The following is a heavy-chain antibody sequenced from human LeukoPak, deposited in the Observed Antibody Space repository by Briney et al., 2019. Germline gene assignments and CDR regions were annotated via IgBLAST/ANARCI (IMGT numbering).Heavy chain of an antibody. J-gene: IGHJ3*02. D-gene: IGHD3-9*01. Sequence: SETLSLTCAVYGGSFSGYYWSWIRQPPGKGLEWIGEINHSGSTNYNPSLKSRVTISVDTSKNQFSLKLSSVTAADTAVYYCARVYDILTGYYGSRRPGHAFDIWGQGTMVTVSS. V-gene: IGHV4-34*01. CDR3: ARVYDILTGYYGSRRPGHAFDI. CDR1: GGSFSGYY. CDR2: INHSGST.